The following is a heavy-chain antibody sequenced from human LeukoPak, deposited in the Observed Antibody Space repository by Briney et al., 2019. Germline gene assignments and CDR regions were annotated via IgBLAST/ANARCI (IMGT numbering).Heavy chain of an antibody. CDR3: ARHSTTVTTFFDY. CDR2: IYYSGST. J-gene: IGHJ4*02. CDR1: GGSISSSSYY. D-gene: IGHD4-17*01. Sequence: TETLSLTCTVSGGSISSSSYYWGWIRQPPGKGLEWIGSIYYSGSTYYNPSLKSRVTISVDTSKNQFSLKLSSVTAADTAVYYCARHSTTVTTFFDYRGQGTLVTVSS. V-gene: IGHV4-39*01.